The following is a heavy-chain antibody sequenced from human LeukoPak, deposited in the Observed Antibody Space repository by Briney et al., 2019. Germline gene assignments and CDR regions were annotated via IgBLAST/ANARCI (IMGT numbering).Heavy chain of an antibody. Sequence: ASVKVSCKASGYTFTSYGISWVRQAPGQGLEWMGWINTNTGNPTYAQGFTGRFVFSLDTSVSTAYLQITSLRAEDTAVYYCARERSGGVWGAFDYWGQGTLVTVSS. J-gene: IGHJ4*02. CDR1: GYTFTSYG. V-gene: IGHV7-4-1*02. D-gene: IGHD1-26*01. CDR2: INTNTGNP. CDR3: ARERSGGVWGAFDY.